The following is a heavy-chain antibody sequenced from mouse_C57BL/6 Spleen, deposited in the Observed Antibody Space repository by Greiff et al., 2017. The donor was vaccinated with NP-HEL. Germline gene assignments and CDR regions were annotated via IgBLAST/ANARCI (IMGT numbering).Heavy chain of an antibody. CDR2: IDPSDSYT. V-gene: IGHV1-59*01. D-gene: IGHD1-1*01. J-gene: IGHJ2*01. CDR3: ARSDYGSSKDY. Sequence: VKLQQPGAELVRPGTSVKLSCKASGYTFTSYWMHWVKQRPGQGLEWIGVIDPSDSYTNYNQKFKGKATLTVDTSSSTAYMQLSSLTSEDSAVYDCARSDYGSSKDYWGQGTTLTVSS. CDR1: GYTFTSYW.